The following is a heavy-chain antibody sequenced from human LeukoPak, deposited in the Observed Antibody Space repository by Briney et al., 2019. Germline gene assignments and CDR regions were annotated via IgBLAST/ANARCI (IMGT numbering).Heavy chain of an antibody. D-gene: IGHD6-19*01. V-gene: IGHV1-46*01. CDR3: ARGYSSGFGN. J-gene: IGHJ4*02. CDR2: INPSRGST. Sequence: GASVKVSCKASGDSFTSHYIHWVRQAPGQGLEWMGIINPSRGSTSYAQKFQGRVTVTRDTSTSTVDMDLSSLGSEDTAVYYCARGYSSGFGNWGQGTLVTVSS. CDR1: GDSFTSHY.